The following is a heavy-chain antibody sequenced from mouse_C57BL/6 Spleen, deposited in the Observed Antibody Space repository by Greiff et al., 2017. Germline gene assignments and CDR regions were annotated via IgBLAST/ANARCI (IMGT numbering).Heavy chain of an antibody. J-gene: IGHJ4*01. CDR1: GYTFPSYG. V-gene: IGHV1-81*01. Sequence: QVQLQQSGAELARPGASVKLSCKASGYTFPSYGISWVKQRTGQGLEWIGEIYPRRGNTYYNEKFKGKATLTADKSSSTAYMELRSLTSEDSAVYFCARGGYDEFSYYAMDYWGQGTSVTVSS. CDR2: IYPRRGNT. CDR3: ARGGYDEFSYYAMDY. D-gene: IGHD2-2*01.